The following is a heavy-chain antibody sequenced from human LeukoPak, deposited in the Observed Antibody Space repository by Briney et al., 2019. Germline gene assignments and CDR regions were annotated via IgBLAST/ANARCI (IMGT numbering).Heavy chain of an antibody. V-gene: IGHV4-38-2*02. D-gene: IGHD6-13*01. CDR1: GYSISSGHY. CDR2: IYLSGST. CDR3: ARASSTTWTLGEAYFQR. J-gene: IGHJ1*01. Sequence: SETLSLTCSVSGYSISSGHYWAWIRQTPGKGLEWIGTIYLSGSTHYNPSLQSRVTISVDTSKNQFSLRLSSVTAADTAVYYCARASSTTWTLGEAYFQRWGQGTLVTVSS.